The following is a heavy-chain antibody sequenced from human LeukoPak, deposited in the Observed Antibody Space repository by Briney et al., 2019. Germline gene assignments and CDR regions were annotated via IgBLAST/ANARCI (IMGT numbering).Heavy chain of an antibody. CDR3: ARDGDGYNFDY. V-gene: IGHV3-74*01. Sequence: QTGGSLRLSCAASGFAFSNYWMHWVRHVPGKGLVWVSRITRDGSGANYADSVKGRFTISRDNARSTLYLQMNSLRAEDTAVYYCARDGDGYNFDYWGQGALVIVSS. CDR1: GFAFSNYW. D-gene: IGHD5-24*01. J-gene: IGHJ4*02. CDR2: ITRDGSGA.